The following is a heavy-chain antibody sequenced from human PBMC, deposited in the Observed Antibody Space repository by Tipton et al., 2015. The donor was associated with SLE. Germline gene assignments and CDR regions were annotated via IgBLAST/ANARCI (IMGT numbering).Heavy chain of an antibody. J-gene: IGHJ3*02. Sequence: QSGPEVKKPGASVKVSCKASGYTFTSYGISWVRQAPGQGLEWMGWISTYNGNTNYAQKLQGRVTMTTDTPPTTAYMELRSLRSDDTAVYYCVERYDTFDIWGQGTMVTVSS. CDR1: GYTFTSYG. D-gene: IGHD1-1*01. V-gene: IGHV1-18*01. CDR3: VERYDTFDI. CDR2: ISTYNGNT.